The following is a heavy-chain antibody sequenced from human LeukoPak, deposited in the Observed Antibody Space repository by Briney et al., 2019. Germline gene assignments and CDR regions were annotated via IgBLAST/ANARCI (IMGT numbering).Heavy chain of an antibody. CDR2: IYYSGST. V-gene: IGHV4-31*03. D-gene: IGHD3-9*01. Sequence: TLSLTCTVSRGSISNADYYWSWIRQHPGKGLDWIGYIYYSGSTYYNPSLRSRVTISVDTYKNQFSLKLRSVTAADTAVYYCASSDYYVFDYWGQGTLVTVSS. J-gene: IGHJ4*02. CDR1: RGSISNADYY. CDR3: ASSDYYVFDY.